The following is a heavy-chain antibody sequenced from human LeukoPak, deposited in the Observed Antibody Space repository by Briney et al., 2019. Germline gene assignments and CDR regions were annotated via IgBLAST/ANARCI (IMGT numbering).Heavy chain of an antibody. CDR1: GFTFSDYY. V-gene: IGHV3-11*04. CDR3: ARFLVGASGTDDAFDI. Sequence: GVSLRLSCAASGFTFSDYYMSWIRQAPGKGLEWVSYISSSGSTIYYADSVKGRFTISRDNAKNSLYLQMNSLRAEDTAVYYCARFLVGASGTDDAFDIWGQGTMVTVSS. D-gene: IGHD1-26*01. J-gene: IGHJ3*02. CDR2: ISSSGSTI.